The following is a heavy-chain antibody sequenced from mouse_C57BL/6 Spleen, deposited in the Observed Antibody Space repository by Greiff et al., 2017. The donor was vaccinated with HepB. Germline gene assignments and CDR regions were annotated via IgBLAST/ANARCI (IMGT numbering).Heavy chain of an antibody. V-gene: IGHV3-6*01. CDR2: ISYDGSN. CDR3: ARGAIYYGNYYAMDY. D-gene: IGHD2-1*01. J-gene: IGHJ4*01. CDR1: GYSITSGYY. Sequence: EVQLVESGPGLVKPSQSLSLTCSVTGYSITSGYYWNWIRQFPGNKLEWMGYISYDGSNNYNPSLKNRISITRDTSKNQFFLKLNSVTTEDTATYYCARGAIYYGNYYAMDYWGQGTSVTVSS.